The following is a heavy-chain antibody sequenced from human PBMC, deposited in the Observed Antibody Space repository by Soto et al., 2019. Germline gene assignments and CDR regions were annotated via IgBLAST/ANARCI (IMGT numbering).Heavy chain of an antibody. CDR2: ISYDGSNK. V-gene: IGHV3-30*03. CDR1: GFTFSSYG. J-gene: IGHJ4*02. D-gene: IGHD5-18*01. Sequence: PGGSLRLSCAASGFTFSSYGMHWVRQAPGKGLEWVAVISYDGSNKYYADSVKGRFTISRDNSKNTLYLQMNSLRAEDTAVYYCATSYGLHLRDYWGQGTLVTVSS. CDR3: ATSYGLHLRDY.